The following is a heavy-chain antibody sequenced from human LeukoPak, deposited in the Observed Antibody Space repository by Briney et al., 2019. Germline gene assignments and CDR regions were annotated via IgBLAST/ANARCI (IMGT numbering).Heavy chain of an antibody. CDR1: GFIFSSYS. Sequence: GGSLRLSCAASGFIFSSYSMNWVRQAPGKGLEWVSSISSSSSYIYYADSVKGRFTISRDNAKNSLYLQMNSLRAEDTAVYYCARGRELLLYYYGMDVWGQGTTVTVSS. J-gene: IGHJ6*02. CDR2: ISSSSSYI. CDR3: ARGRELLLYYYGMDV. D-gene: IGHD1-26*01. V-gene: IGHV3-21*01.